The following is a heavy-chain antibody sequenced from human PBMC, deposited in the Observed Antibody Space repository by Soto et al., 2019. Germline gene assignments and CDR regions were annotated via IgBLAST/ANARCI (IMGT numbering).Heavy chain of an antibody. CDR2: IIPILGIA. V-gene: IGHV1-69*04. J-gene: IGHJ4*02. CDR3: ARDHGFGDLGLYYFDY. Sequence: GASVKVSCKASGGTFSSYTISWVRQAPGQGLEWMGRIIPILGIANYAQKFQGRVTITADKSTSTAYMELSSLRSEDTAVYYCARDHGFGDLGLYYFDYWGQGTLVTVSS. CDR1: GGTFSSYT. D-gene: IGHD3-10*01.